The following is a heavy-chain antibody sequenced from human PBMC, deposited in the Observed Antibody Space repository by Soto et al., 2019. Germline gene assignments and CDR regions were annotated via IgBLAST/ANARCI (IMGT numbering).Heavy chain of an antibody. CDR3: ARGDYDFWSGPREFDY. Sequence: SETLSLTCTVSGGSISSYYWSWIRQPPGKGLEWIGYIYYSGSTNYNPSLKSRVTISVDTSKNQFSLKLSSVTAADTAVYYCARGDYDFWSGPREFDYWGQGTLVTVSS. J-gene: IGHJ4*02. CDR1: GGSISSYY. CDR2: IYYSGST. V-gene: IGHV4-59*01. D-gene: IGHD3-3*01.